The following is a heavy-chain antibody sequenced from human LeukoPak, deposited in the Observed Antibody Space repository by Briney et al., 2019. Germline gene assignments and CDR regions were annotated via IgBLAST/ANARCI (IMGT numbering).Heavy chain of an antibody. D-gene: IGHD3-22*01. J-gene: IGHJ4*02. CDR2: ISGDGGST. V-gene: IGHV3-43*02. CDR3: AKDGYDSSGYYPYYFDY. CDR1: GFTFDDYA. Sequence: QPGGSLRLSCAASGFTFDDYAMHWVRQAPGKGLEWVSLISGDGGSTYYADSVKGRFTISRDNSKNSLYLQMNSLRTGDTALYYCAKDGYDSSGYYPYYFDYWGQGTLVTVSS.